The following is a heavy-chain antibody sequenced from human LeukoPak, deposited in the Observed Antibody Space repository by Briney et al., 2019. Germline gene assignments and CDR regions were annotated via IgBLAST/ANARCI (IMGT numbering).Heavy chain of an antibody. J-gene: IGHJ5*02. D-gene: IGHD6-19*01. CDR3: ARGFDSSGWYSIWFDP. Sequence: PSQTLSLTCTVSGGSISSGGYYWSWIRQPAGKGLEWIGRIYTSGSTNYNPSLKSRVTISVDTSKNQFSLKLSSVTAADTAVYYCARGFDSSGWYSIWFDPWGQGTLVTVSS. CDR1: GGSISSGGYY. V-gene: IGHV4-61*02. CDR2: IYTSGST.